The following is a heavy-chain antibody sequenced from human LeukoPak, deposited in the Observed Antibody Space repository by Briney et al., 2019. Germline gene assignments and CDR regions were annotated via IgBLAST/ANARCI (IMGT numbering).Heavy chain of an antibody. Sequence: GGSLRLSCAASGFTFSSYAMSWVRQAPGKGLEWVSAISGSGGSTYYADSVEGRFTISRDNSKNTLYLQMNSLRAEDTAVYYCAKDFDFWSGYSYYYYGMDVWGQGTTVTVSS. D-gene: IGHD3-3*01. J-gene: IGHJ6*02. CDR3: AKDFDFWSGYSYYYYGMDV. V-gene: IGHV3-23*01. CDR2: ISGSGGST. CDR1: GFTFSSYA.